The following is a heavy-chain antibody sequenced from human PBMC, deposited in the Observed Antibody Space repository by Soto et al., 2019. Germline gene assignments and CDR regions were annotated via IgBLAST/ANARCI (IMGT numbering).Heavy chain of an antibody. CDR1: GGSISSYY. D-gene: IGHD6-13*01. Sequence: PSETLSLTCTVSGGSISSYYWSWIRQPPGKGLEWIGYIYYSGSTNYNPSLKSRVTISVDTSKNQFSLKLSSVTAADTAVYYCARHSGIAAAGTVWFDPWGQGTLVTVSS. CDR3: ARHSGIAAAGTVWFDP. V-gene: IGHV4-59*08. CDR2: IYYSGST. J-gene: IGHJ5*02.